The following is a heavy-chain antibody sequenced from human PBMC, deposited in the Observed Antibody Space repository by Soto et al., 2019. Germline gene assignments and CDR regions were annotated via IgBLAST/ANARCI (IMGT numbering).Heavy chain of an antibody. CDR1: GGSISNYY. CDR2: IYYSGTT. J-gene: IGHJ5*02. CDR3: ARDQSWHDLVWWFDP. Sequence: SETLSLTCTVSGGSISNYYWTWIRQPPGKGLEWIGYIYYSGTTNYNPSLKSRVTMTKDTSTSTVYMELNSLTSEDTAVYYCARDQSWHDLVWWFDPWGQGTLVTVPQ. V-gene: IGHV4-59*01. D-gene: IGHD1-1*01.